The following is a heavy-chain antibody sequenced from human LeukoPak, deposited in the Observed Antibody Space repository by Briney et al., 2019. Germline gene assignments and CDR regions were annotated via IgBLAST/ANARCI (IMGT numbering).Heavy chain of an antibody. J-gene: IGHJ4*02. Sequence: GASVKVSCKASGYTLTSYGISWVRQAPGQGLEWMGWISGYNGNTNYAQKLQGRVTMTTDTSTSTAYMELRSLRSDDPAVYYCARDYLYDFLTGYYSDYWGQGTLVTVSS. V-gene: IGHV1-18*04. D-gene: IGHD3-9*01. CDR2: ISGYNGNT. CDR1: GYTLTSYG. CDR3: ARDYLYDFLTGYYSDY.